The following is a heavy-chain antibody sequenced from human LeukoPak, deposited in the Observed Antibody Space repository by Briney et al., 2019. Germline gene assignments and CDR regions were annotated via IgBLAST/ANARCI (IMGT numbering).Heavy chain of an antibody. Sequence: GGSLRLSCAASGFTFSDYYMSWIRQAPGKGLEWVSYISSSGSTIYYADSVKGRFTISRDNAKNSLYLQMNSLSAEDMALYYCAKGDSGYDATDYFDYWGQGTLVTVSS. CDR3: AKGDSGYDATDYFDY. V-gene: IGHV3-11*01. D-gene: IGHD5-12*01. J-gene: IGHJ4*02. CDR2: ISSSGSTI. CDR1: GFTFSDYY.